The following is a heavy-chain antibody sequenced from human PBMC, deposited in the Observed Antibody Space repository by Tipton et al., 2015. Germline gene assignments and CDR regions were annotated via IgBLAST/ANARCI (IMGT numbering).Heavy chain of an antibody. CDR3: ARVRGYCNNVVCLTSTYYFDY. Sequence: GSLRLSCAASGFTFSAYYMTWIRQAPGKGLEWLSYIYTSHNAIYYADSVEGRFTSSRDNAKKSLYLQMDSLRAEDTAVYYCARVRGYCNNVVCLTSTYYFDYWGQGTLVAVS. V-gene: IGHV3-11*01. CDR1: GFTFSAYY. J-gene: IGHJ4*02. D-gene: IGHD2-8*01. CDR2: IYTSHNAI.